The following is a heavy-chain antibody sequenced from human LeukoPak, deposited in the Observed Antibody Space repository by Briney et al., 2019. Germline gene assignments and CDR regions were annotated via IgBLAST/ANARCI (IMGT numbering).Heavy chain of an antibody. CDR3: ARENNDYGGKKAFDY. Sequence: KPSETLSLTCAVSGGSSRSVDYFWSWIHQPPGKGLEWIGHIHYSGNTYYNPSLKSRVSISVDTSKNQFSLKLSSVTAADTAVYYCARENNDYGGKKAFDYWGQGTLVTVSS. CDR1: GGSSRSVDYF. V-gene: IGHV4-30-4*01. CDR2: IHYSGNT. J-gene: IGHJ4*02. D-gene: IGHD4-23*01.